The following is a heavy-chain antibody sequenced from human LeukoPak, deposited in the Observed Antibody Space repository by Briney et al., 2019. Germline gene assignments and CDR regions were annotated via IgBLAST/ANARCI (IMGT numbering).Heavy chain of an antibody. V-gene: IGHV3-30*02. D-gene: IGHD6-6*01. J-gene: IGHJ3*02. CDR1: GFTFSSYG. CDR2: IRYDGSNK. Sequence: PGGSLRLSCAASGFTFSSYGMHWVRQAPGKGLEWVAFIRYDGSNKYYADSVKGRFTISRDNAKNSLYLQMNSLRAEDTAVYYCARDNGAARHAFDIWGQGTMVTVSS. CDR3: ARDNGAARHAFDI.